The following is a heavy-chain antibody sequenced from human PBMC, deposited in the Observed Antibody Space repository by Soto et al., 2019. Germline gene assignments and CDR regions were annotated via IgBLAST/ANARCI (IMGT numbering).Heavy chain of an antibody. D-gene: IGHD2-2*01. CDR3: ARDLVVPAAKGPGY. CDR2: ISAYNGNT. V-gene: IGHV1-18*01. J-gene: IGHJ4*02. CDR1: GYTFTSYG. Sequence: QVQLVQSGAEVKKPGASVKVSCKASGYTFTSYGISWVRQAPGQGLEWMGWISAYNGNTNYAQKLQGRVTMTTDTSPSTDYMELRRLRSDDTAVYYCARDLVVPAAKGPGYWGQGTLVTVSS.